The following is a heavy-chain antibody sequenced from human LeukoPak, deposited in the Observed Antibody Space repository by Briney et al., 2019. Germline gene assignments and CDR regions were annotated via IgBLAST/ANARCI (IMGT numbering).Heavy chain of an antibody. Sequence: PSETLSLTCTVSGGSISSYYWSWIRQPPGKGLEWIGSIYYSGSTYYNPSLKSRVTISVDTSKNQFSLKLSSVTAADTAVYYCARHRYGDSHDYWGQGTLVTVSS. CDR2: IYYSGST. J-gene: IGHJ4*02. CDR3: ARHRYGDSHDY. D-gene: IGHD4-17*01. CDR1: GGSISSYY. V-gene: IGHV4-59*08.